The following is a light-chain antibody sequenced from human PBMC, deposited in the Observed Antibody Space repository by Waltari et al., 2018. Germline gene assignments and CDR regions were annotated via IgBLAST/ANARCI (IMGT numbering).Light chain of an antibody. Sequence: QSVLTQPPSASGTPGQKVTISCNGSSSNIGSNYVYWYQQFPGTAPKLLIYKNNQRPSGVPDRFSDSKSGPSASLAINGLRSEDEADYYCAAWDDSLSGLVLGGGTKVTVL. CDR2: KNN. CDR3: AAWDDSLSGLV. V-gene: IGLV1-47*01. CDR1: SSNIGSNY. J-gene: IGLJ3*02.